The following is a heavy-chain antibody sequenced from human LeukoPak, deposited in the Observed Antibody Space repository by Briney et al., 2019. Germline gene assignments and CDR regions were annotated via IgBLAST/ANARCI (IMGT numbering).Heavy chain of an antibody. CDR2: ISYDGSTK. CDR3: ARAAAQYFQH. D-gene: IGHD6-13*01. CDR1: GFTFSSYA. J-gene: IGHJ1*01. V-gene: IGHV3-30-3*01. Sequence: LPGRSLRLSCAASGFTFSSYAMHSVRQAPGKGLEWVAVISYDGSTKYYADSVKGRFTISRDNSRNTLYLQMNSLRAEDTAVYYCARAAAQYFQHWGQGTQVTVSS.